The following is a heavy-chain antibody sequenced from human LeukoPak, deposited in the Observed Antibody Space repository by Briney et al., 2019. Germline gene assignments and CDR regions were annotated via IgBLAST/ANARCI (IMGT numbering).Heavy chain of an antibody. CDR3: AKVPSIAWSYMDV. J-gene: IGHJ6*03. Sequence: GGSLRLSCAASGFTFSSYGMHWVRQAPGKGLEWVAFIRYDGSNKYYADSVKGRFTISRDNSKNTLYLQMNSLRAEDTAVYYCAKVPSIAWSYMDVWGKGTTVTVSS. CDR2: IRYDGSNK. CDR1: GFTFSSYG. V-gene: IGHV3-30*02. D-gene: IGHD2-21*01.